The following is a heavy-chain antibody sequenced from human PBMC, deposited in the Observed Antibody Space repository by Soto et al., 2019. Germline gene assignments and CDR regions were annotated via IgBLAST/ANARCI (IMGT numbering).Heavy chain of an antibody. CDR1: GFTFSSYA. J-gene: IGHJ5*02. CDR3: AKGAYGSGSYYRIWFDP. D-gene: IGHD3-10*01. Sequence: EVQLLESGGGVVQPGGSLRLSCAASGFTFSSYAMSWVRQAPGKGLEWVSAISGSGGSTYYADSGQGRFTISRDNSKSTLYLQMNSLRAEDTAIYYCAKGAYGSGSYYRIWFDPWGQGTLVTVSS. CDR2: ISGSGGST. V-gene: IGHV3-23*01.